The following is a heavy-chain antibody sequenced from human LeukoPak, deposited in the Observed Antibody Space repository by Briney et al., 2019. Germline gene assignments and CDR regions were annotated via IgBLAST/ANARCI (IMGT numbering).Heavy chain of an antibody. D-gene: IGHD4-17*01. J-gene: IGHJ4*02. Sequence: ASVKVSCKVPGYTLTELSMHWVRQAPGKGLEWMGGFDPEDGETIYAQKFQGRVTMTEDTSTDTAYMELSSLRAEDMAVYYCARSMTTVTTLGDYWGQGTLVTVSS. CDR1: GYTLTELS. CDR3: ARSMTTVTTLGDY. V-gene: IGHV1-24*01. CDR2: FDPEDGET.